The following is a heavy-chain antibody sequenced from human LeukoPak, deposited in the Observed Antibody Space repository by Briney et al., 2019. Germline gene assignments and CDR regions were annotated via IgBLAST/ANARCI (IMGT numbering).Heavy chain of an antibody. Sequence: SETLSLTCAVYGESFSGYYWSWIRQPPGKGLEWIGEINHSGSTNYNPSLKSRVTISVDTSKNQFSLKLSSVTAADTAVYYCARVKGRLSWFDPWGREPCSPSPQ. CDR2: INHSGST. J-gene: IGHJ5*02. CDR1: GESFSGYY. CDR3: ARVKGRLSWFDP. V-gene: IGHV4-34*01.